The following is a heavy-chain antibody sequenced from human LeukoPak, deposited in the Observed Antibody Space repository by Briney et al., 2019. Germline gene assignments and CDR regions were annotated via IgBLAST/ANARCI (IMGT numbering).Heavy chain of an antibody. D-gene: IGHD3-3*01. CDR2: IYYSGST. J-gene: IGHJ4*02. V-gene: IGHV4-59*01. Sequence: PSETLSLTCTVSGGSISSYYWSWIRQPPGKGLEWIGYIYYSGSTNYNPSLKSRVTISVDTSKNQFSLKLSSVTAADTAVYYCARVEGDPYYDFWSGYLSPLDYWGQGTLVTVSS. CDR3: ARVEGDPYYDFWSGYLSPLDY. CDR1: GGSISSYY.